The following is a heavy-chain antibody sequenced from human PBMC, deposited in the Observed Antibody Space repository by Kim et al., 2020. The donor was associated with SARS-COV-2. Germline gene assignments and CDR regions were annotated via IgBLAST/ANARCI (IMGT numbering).Heavy chain of an antibody. CDR3: AKDPYSNYVLGWFDP. J-gene: IGHJ5*02. V-gene: IGHV3-23*01. CDR1: GFTFSSYA. CDR2: ISGSGGST. D-gene: IGHD4-4*01. Sequence: GGSLRLSCAASGFTFSSYAMSWVRQAPGKGLEWVSAISGSGGSTYYADSVKGRFTISRDNSKNTLYLQMNSLRAEDTAVYYCAKDPYSNYVLGWFDPWGQGTLVTVSS.